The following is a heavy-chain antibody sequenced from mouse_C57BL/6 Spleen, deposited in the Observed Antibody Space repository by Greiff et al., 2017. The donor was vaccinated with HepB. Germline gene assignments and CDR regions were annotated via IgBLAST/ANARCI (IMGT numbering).Heavy chain of an antibody. CDR2: IRNKANGYTT. D-gene: IGHD2-3*01. CDR1: GFTFTDYY. Sequence: EVKLVESGGGLVQPGGSLSLSCAASGFTFTDYYMSWVRQPPGKALEWLGFIRNKANGYTTEYSASVKGRFTISRDNSQSILYLQMNALRAEDSATYYCARYKDGSSLFDDWGQGTTLTVSS. V-gene: IGHV7-3*01. CDR3: ARYKDGSSLFDD. J-gene: IGHJ2*01.